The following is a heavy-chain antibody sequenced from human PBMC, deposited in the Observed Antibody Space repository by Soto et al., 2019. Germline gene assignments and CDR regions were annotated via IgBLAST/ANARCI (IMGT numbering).Heavy chain of an antibody. D-gene: IGHD3-10*01. CDR1: SGSISSYY. J-gene: IGHJ4*02. CDR2: VYYSGST. CDR3: ARTPFYYYGLGSHLYYFDY. V-gene: IGHV4-59*01. Sequence: QVQLQESGPGLMKPSETLSLTCSVSSGSISSYYWSWIRQPPGKGLEWIGYVYYSGSTNYNPSLKSRVTMSVDTSKNQFSLKLSSVTAADTAVYYCARTPFYYYGLGSHLYYFDYWDQGTLVTVSS.